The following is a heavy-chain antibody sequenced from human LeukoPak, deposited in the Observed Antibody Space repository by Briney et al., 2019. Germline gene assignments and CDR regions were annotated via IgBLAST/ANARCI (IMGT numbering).Heavy chain of an antibody. J-gene: IGHJ4*02. D-gene: IGHD3-10*01. CDR2: IYYSGST. CDR3: ARVIYYGLFDY. V-gene: IGHV4-39*01. Sequence: SETLSLTCRVSGGSISSSSYYWGWIRQPPGKGLEWIGSIYYSGSTYYNPSLKSRVTISVDTSKNQFSLKLSSVTAADTAVYYCARVIYYGLFDYWGQGTLVTVSS. CDR1: GGSISSSSYY.